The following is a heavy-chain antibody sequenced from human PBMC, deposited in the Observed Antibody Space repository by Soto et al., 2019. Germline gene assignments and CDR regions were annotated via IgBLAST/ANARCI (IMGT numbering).Heavy chain of an antibody. CDR3: AKSRPGIAAAGTPRVTDY. D-gene: IGHD6-13*01. CDR1: GFTFSSYA. V-gene: IGHV3-23*01. J-gene: IGHJ4*02. CDR2: ISGSGGST. Sequence: GGSLRLSCAASGFTFSSYAMSWVRQAPGKGLEWVSAISGSGGSTYYADSVKGRFTISRANSKTTLYLQMNSLRAEDTAVYYCAKSRPGIAAAGTPRVTDYWGQGTLVTVSS.